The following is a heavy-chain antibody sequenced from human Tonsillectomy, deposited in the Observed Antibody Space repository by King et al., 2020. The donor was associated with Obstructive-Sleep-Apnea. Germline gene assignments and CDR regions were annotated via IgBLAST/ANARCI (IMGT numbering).Heavy chain of an antibody. V-gene: IGHV4-59*08. D-gene: IGHD4-17*01. CDR1: GGSISNYY. CDR2: MYYSGNT. Sequence: VQLQESGPGLVKPSETLSLTCTVSGGSISNYYWGWIRQPPGKGLEWIGYMYYSGNTNFNPSLKSRVTISADTSQIQISLRPRSVTAADTAVYYCARHRGVEDSGDYGDYFDYWGQGTLVTVSS. CDR3: ARHRGVEDSGDYGDYFDY. J-gene: IGHJ4*02.